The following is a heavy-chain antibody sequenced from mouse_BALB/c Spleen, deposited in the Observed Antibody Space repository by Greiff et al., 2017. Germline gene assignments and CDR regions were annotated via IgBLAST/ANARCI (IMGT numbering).Heavy chain of an antibody. D-gene: IGHD1-2*01. CDR1: GFTFSDYY. CDR3: ARGALLRQYFDV. CDR2: ISDGGSYT. V-gene: IGHV5-4*02. Sequence: EVQGVESGGGLVKPGGSLKLSCAASGFTFSDYYMYWVRQTPEKRLEWVATISDGGSYTYYPDSVKGRFTISRDNAKNNLYLQMGSLKSEDTAMYDCARGALLRQYFDVWGAGTTVTVSS. J-gene: IGHJ1*01.